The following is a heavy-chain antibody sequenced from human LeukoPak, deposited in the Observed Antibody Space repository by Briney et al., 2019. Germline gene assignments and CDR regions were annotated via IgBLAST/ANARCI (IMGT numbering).Heavy chain of an antibody. D-gene: IGHD3-3*01. J-gene: IGHJ3*02. Sequence: GGSLRLSCAASGFTFSSYAMSWVRQAPGKGLEWVSAISGSGGSTYYADSVKGRFTISRDNSKNTLYLQMNSLRAEDTAVYYCAKPLMEWLLRGAFDIWSQGTMVTVSS. V-gene: IGHV3-23*01. CDR3: AKPLMEWLLRGAFDI. CDR2: ISGSGGST. CDR1: GFTFSSYA.